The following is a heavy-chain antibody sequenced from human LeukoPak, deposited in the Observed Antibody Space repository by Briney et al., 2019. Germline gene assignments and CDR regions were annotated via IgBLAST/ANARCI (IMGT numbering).Heavy chain of an antibody. CDR1: GFTFSSYW. Sequence: PGGSLRLSCAASGFTFSSYWVHWVRQAPGKGLVWVSRINSDGSSTSYADSVKGRFTISRDSAKNTLYLQMNSLRAEDTAVYYCARGYCSSTSCPKDYHFDYWGQGTLVTVAS. CDR3: ARGYCSSTSCPKDYHFDY. CDR2: INSDGSST. V-gene: IGHV3-74*01. D-gene: IGHD2-2*01. J-gene: IGHJ4*02.